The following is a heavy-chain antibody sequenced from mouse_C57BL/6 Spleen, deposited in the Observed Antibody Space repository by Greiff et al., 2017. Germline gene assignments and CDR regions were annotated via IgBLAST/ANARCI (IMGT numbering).Heavy chain of an antibody. CDR1: GYTFTSYW. Sequence: QVQLQQPGAELVKPGASVKLSCKASGYTFTSYWMQWVKQRPGQGLEWIGEIDPSDSYTNYNHKFKGKATLTVDTSSSTAYMQLSSLTSEDSAVYYCARFSSSGYGAYWGQGTLVTVSA. CDR3: ARFSSSGYGAY. V-gene: IGHV1-50*01. D-gene: IGHD3-2*02. CDR2: IDPSDSYT. J-gene: IGHJ3*01.